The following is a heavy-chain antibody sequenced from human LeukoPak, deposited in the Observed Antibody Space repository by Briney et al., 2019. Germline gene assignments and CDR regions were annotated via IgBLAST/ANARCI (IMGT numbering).Heavy chain of an antibody. J-gene: IGHJ3*02. V-gene: IGHV3-21*01. CDR2: ISSSSSYI. D-gene: IGHD2-8*01. Sequence: PGGSLRLSCAASGFTFSSYSMNWVRQAPGKGLEWVSSISSSSSYIYYADSVKGRFTISRDNAKNSLYLQMNSLRAEDTAVYYCARGIFPIVLTTQQALDIWGQGTMVTVSS. CDR3: ARGIFPIVLTTQQALDI. CDR1: GFTFSSYS.